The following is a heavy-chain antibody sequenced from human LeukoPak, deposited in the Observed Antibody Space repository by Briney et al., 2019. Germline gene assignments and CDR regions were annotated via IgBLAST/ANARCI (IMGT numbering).Heavy chain of an antibody. Sequence: SETLSLTCTVSGGSISSGGYYWSWIRQPPGKGLEWIGYIYYSGSTYYNPSLKSRVTISVDTSKNQFSLKLSSVTAADTAVYYCARDSEDAFDIWGQGTMVTVSS. CDR2: IYYSGST. CDR3: ARDSEDAFDI. V-gene: IGHV4-30-4*01. J-gene: IGHJ3*02. CDR1: GGSISSGGYY.